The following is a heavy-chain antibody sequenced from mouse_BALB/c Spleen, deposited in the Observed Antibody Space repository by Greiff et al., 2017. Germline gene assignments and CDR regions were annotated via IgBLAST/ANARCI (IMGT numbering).Heavy chain of an antibody. J-gene: IGHJ3*01. D-gene: IGHD2-14*01. CDR2: INPSTGYT. V-gene: IGHV1-7*01. Sequence: QVQLKQSGAELAKPGASVKMSCKASGYTFTSYWMHWVKQRPGQGLEWIGYINPSTGYTEYNQKFKDKATLTADKSSSTAYMQLSSLTSEDSAVYYCARSGRYDVGFAYWGQGTLVTVSA. CDR3: ARSGRYDVGFAY. CDR1: GYTFTSYW.